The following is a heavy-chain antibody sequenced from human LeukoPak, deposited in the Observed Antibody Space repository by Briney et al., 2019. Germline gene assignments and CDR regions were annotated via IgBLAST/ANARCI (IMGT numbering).Heavy chain of an antibody. CDR3: ATARDRNSVYSSLDY. J-gene: IGHJ4*02. D-gene: IGHD5/OR15-5a*01. V-gene: IGHV1-46*01. Sequence: ASVKVSCKTSGYTFTSYYLHWVRQAPGQGLEWMGLINPSGGSTTYAQKFQGRVTLTRDMSTSTVYMELTSLRSDDTAVYYCATARDRNSVYSSLDYWGQGTLVTVSS. CDR2: INPSGGST. CDR1: GYTFTSYY.